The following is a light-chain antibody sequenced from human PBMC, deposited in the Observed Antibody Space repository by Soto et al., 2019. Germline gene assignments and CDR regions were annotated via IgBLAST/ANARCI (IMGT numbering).Light chain of an antibody. Sequence: DIQMTQSPSTLSGSVGDRVTITCRASQTISSWLAWYQQKPGTAPKLLIYHASTLESGVPSRFSGSGSGTEFTLTISSLQSEDFAVYFCQQYNNWPPWTFGQGTKVDIK. CDR1: QTISSW. CDR3: QQYNNWPPWT. CDR2: HAS. V-gene: IGKV1-5*01. J-gene: IGKJ1*01.